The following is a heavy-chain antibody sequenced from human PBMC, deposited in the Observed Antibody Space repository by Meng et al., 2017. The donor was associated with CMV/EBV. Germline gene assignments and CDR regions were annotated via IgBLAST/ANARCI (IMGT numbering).Heavy chain of an antibody. CDR3: ARAIAVAGTPTFDY. Sequence: ASVKVSCKASGYTSTSYNINWVRQATGQGLEWMGWMNPNSGHTGYAQKFQGRVTMTRDTSISTAYMELSSLRSEDTAVYYCARAIAVAGTPTFDYWGQGSLVTVSS. J-gene: IGHJ4*02. V-gene: IGHV1-8*01. CDR1: GYTSTSYN. D-gene: IGHD6-19*01. CDR2: MNPNSGHT.